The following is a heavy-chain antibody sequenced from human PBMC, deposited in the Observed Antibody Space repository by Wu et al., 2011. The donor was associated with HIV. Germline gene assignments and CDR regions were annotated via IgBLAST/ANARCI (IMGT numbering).Heavy chain of an antibody. D-gene: IGHD2-15*01. V-gene: IGHV1-69*04. Sequence: VQSGTEMKKPGSSVKVSCKASGGTFNGYAVSWVRQAPGQGLEWMGGTVPVLGGTDYAQKFRGRVTISTDTSTTTAHLELRNLRSDDTAVYYCARSGVAAAHYFYYLNVWGRGTTVTVS. J-gene: IGHJ6*03. CDR2: TVPVLGGT. CDR1: GGTFNGYA. CDR3: ARSGVAAAHYFYYLNV.